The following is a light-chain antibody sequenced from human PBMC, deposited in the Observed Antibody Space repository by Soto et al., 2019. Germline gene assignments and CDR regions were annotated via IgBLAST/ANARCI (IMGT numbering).Light chain of an antibody. CDR2: GAS. CDR3: QKNITWPPLP. V-gene: IGKV3-15*01. Sequence: EIVMTQSPATLSVSPGERATLSCRASQSISTNLAWYQQKPGQAPRLLIYGASTRATGIPARFSGSGSGTDFTLTISSLKSEDFEVYYCQKNITWPPLPSGGGTKWEIK. J-gene: IGKJ4*01. CDR1: QSISTN.